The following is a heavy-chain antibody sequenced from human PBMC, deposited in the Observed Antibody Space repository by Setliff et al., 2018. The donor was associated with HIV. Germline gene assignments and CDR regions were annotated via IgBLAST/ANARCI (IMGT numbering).Heavy chain of an antibody. Sequence: ASVKVSCKASGYTFTSYYMHWVRQAPGQGLEWKGIINPSSGSTTYAQKFQGRVTMTRDTTTSTVYMELSSLRSEDTAAYYCARDPAPSSSASYFQHWGQGTPVTVSS. J-gene: IGHJ1*01. V-gene: IGHV1-46*01. D-gene: IGHD6-6*01. CDR1: GYTFTSYY. CDR3: ARDPAPSSSASYFQH. CDR2: INPSSGST.